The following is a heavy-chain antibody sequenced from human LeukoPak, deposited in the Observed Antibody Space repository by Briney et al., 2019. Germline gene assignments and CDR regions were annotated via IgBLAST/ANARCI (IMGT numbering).Heavy chain of an antibody. D-gene: IGHD1-26*01. CDR2: ISYDGSNK. Sequence: GGSLRLSCAASGFTFSSYAMHWVRQAPGKGLEWVAVISYDGSNKFYADSVKGRFTISRDNAKNTLYLQMNSLRAEDTAMYYCARAGPGERLSYYYYYMDVWGKGTKVTVSS. V-gene: IGHV3-30*04. J-gene: IGHJ6*03. CDR3: ARAGPGERLSYYYYYMDV. CDR1: GFTFSSYA.